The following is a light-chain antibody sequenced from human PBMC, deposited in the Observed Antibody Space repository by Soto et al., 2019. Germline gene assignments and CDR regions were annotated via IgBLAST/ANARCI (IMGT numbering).Light chain of an antibody. J-gene: IGKJ1*01. Sequence: DIQMTQSPSTLSGSVGYRVTITCRSSQTISSWLAWYQQKPGKAPKLLIYNASTLKSWCPSRFSGCGSGTEFTLTISTLQPDDFATYYCQPYNSYSEALGQGTK. V-gene: IGKV1-5*03. CDR2: NAS. CDR3: QPYNSYSEA. CDR1: QTISSW.